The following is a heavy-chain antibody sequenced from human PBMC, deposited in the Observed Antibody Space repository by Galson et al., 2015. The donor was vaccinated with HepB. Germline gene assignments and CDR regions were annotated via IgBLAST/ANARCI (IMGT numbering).Heavy chain of an antibody. CDR1: GLAFRKNG. CDR2: ISYDGSNK. J-gene: IGHJ4*02. D-gene: IGHD6-19*01. Sequence: SLRLSCAASGLAFRKNGTHWVRQAPGKGLEWVAVISYDGSNKEYADSVKGRFIISRDNSKNTVYLQMNSLRTEDTAVYFCANEGQWLKAHFDYWGQGTRVIVSS. V-gene: IGHV3-30*18. CDR3: ANEGQWLKAHFDY.